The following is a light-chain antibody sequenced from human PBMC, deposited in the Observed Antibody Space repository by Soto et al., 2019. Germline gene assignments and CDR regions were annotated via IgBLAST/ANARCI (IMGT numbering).Light chain of an antibody. CDR3: GSYTSSSTLV. Sequence: QSALTQPASVSGSPGQSITISCTGTSSDVGGYNYVSWYQQHPGKAPKLMIYEVSNRPSGVSNRFSGSKSGNTASLTISGLQAEDEAAYYCGSYTSSSTLVFGGGTKLTVL. CDR2: EVS. V-gene: IGLV2-14*01. J-gene: IGLJ2*01. CDR1: SSDVGGYNY.